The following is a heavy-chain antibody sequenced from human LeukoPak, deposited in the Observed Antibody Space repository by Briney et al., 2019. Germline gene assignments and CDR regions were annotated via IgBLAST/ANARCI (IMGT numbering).Heavy chain of an antibody. Sequence: GGSLRLSCAASGFTFSSHAMSWVRQAPGKGLEWVSAITGSGGSTYCADSVKGRFTISRDNSKNTLYLQMNSLRAEDTAVYYCAKGLGYSSVFDHWGQGTLVTVSS. CDR1: GFTFSSHA. D-gene: IGHD6-19*01. CDR3: AKGLGYSSVFDH. CDR2: ITGSGGST. V-gene: IGHV3-23*01. J-gene: IGHJ4*02.